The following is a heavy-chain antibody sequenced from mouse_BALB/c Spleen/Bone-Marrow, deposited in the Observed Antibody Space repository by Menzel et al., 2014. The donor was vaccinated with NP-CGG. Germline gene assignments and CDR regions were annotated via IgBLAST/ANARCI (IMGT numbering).Heavy chain of an antibody. CDR1: GYTFTSYW. CDR3: TRGHYPYYYAMDY. V-gene: IGHV1S22*01. Sequence: LQQPGSELVRPGASVKLSCKASGYTFTSYWMHWVKQRHGQGLEWIGNIYPGSGSTNYDEKFKSKGTLTVDTSSSTAYMHLSSLTSEDSAVYYCTRGHYPYYYAMDYWGQGTSVTVSS. CDR2: IYPGSGST. J-gene: IGHJ4*01. D-gene: IGHD2-1*01.